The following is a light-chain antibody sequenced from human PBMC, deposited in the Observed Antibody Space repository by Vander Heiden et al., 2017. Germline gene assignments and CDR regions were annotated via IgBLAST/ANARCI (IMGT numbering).Light chain of an antibody. CDR2: SNN. J-gene: IGLJ2*01. V-gene: IGLV1-44*01. Sequence: QSVLTQPPSASGTPGQRVTISCSGSSSNIGSNTVNWYQQLPGTAPKLLIYSNNQRPSGVPDRFSGSKSGTSASLAISGLQSEDEADYYCAAWDDSLNGVVFGGGTKLKVL. CDR3: AAWDDSLNGVV. CDR1: SSNIGSNT.